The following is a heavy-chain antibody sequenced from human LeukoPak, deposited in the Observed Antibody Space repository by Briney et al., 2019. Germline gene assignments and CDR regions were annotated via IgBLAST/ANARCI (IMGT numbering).Heavy chain of an antibody. D-gene: IGHD2-15*01. Sequence: ASVKVSCKASGYTFTAYYVHWVRQAPGQGLEWTGWIHPNSGGTKYAQNFQGRVTMTRDTSSSTAYMELSSLRSDDTAVYYCARGDIYWDYWGQGTQVTVSS. J-gene: IGHJ4*02. V-gene: IGHV1-2*02. CDR1: GYTFTAYY. CDR2: IHPNSGGT. CDR3: ARGDIYWDY.